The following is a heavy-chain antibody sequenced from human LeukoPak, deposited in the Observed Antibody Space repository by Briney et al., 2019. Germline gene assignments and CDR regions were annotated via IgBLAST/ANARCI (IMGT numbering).Heavy chain of an antibody. V-gene: IGHV1-18*01. Sequence: ASVKVSCKASGYTFTSYGISWVRQAPGQGLEWMGWISAYNGNTNYAQKLQGRVTMTTDTSTSTACMELRSLRSDDTAVYYCARGFMKDIVVVPAAMDWFDPWGQGTLVTVSS. CDR1: GYTFTSYG. CDR3: ARGFMKDIVVVPAAMDWFDP. CDR2: ISAYNGNT. D-gene: IGHD2-2*01. J-gene: IGHJ5*02.